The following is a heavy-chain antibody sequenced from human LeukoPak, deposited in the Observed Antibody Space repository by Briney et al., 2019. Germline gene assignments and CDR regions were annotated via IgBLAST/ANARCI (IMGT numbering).Heavy chain of an antibody. CDR2: IYHSGST. J-gene: IGHJ4*02. CDR3: ASRLYSSPRNFDY. D-gene: IGHD6-19*01. CDR1: GGSISISNW. Sequence: SGTLSLTCAVCGGSISISNWWSWVRQPPGKGLEWIGEIYHSGSTNYNPSLKSRVTISVDKSKNQFSLKLSSVTAADTAVYYCASRLYSSPRNFDYWGRGALVTVSS. V-gene: IGHV4-4*02.